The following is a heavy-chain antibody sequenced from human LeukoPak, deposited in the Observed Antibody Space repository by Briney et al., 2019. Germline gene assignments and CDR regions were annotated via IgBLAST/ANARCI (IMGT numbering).Heavy chain of an antibody. CDR2: VYHSGNA. Sequence: PSETLSLTFAVSGGSITSDTCAWSWVRQPPGKGLEWIGFVYHSGNAYYSPSLKSRVTISLDRAKNQFSLRLNSVTAADTAVYYCARATSGRAAGDNSRYFDYWGQGTLVTVSS. J-gene: IGHJ4*02. D-gene: IGHD4-23*01. CDR1: GGSITSDTCA. V-gene: IGHV4-30-2*01. CDR3: ARATSGRAAGDNSRYFDY.